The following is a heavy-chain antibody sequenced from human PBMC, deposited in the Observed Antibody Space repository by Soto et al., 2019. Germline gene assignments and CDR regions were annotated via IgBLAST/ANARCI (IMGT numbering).Heavy chain of an antibody. Sequence: SETLSLTCTVSGGSISSSSYYWGWIRQPPGKGLEWIGSIYYSGSTYYNPSLKSRVTISVDTSKNQFSLKLSSVTAADTAVYYCARHPSTLRYYFDYWGQGTLVTVSS. D-gene: IGHD3-9*01. CDR2: IYYSGST. V-gene: IGHV4-39*01. J-gene: IGHJ4*02. CDR3: ARHPSTLRYYFDY. CDR1: GGSISSSSYY.